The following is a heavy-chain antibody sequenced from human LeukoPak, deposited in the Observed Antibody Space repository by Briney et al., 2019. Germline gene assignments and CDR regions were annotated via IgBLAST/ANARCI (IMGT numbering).Heavy chain of an antibody. CDR1: GFTFSSYA. Sequence: PGGSLRLSCAASGFTFSSYAMSWVRQAPGEGLEWVSSIGGSGGSTYYADSVKGRFTISRDNSKNTLFLQMNSLRAEDTAVFYCAKASSGWYFDPFDYWGQGTLVTVSS. V-gene: IGHV3-23*01. J-gene: IGHJ4*02. D-gene: IGHD6-19*01. CDR3: AKASSGWYFDPFDY. CDR2: IGGSGGST.